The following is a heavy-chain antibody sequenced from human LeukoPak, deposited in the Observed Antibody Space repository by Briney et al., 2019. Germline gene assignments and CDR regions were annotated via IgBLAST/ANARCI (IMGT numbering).Heavy chain of an antibody. V-gene: IGHV4-61*02. CDR3: ARDRISLDYYYYMDV. CDR2: IYTSGST. Sequence: PSQTLSLTCTVSGGSISSGSYYWSSIRQPAGKGLEWIGRIYTSGSTNYNPSLKSRVTISVDTSKNQFSLKLSSVTAADTAVYYCARDRISLDYYYYMDVWGKGTTVTVSS. D-gene: IGHD2-21*01. CDR1: GGSISSGSYY. J-gene: IGHJ6*03.